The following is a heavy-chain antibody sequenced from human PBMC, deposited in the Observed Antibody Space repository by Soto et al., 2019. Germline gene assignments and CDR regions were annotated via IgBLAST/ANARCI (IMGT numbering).Heavy chain of an antibody. J-gene: IGHJ6*02. CDR3: ARDNMRARDGMDV. CDR2: IYYSGLT. Sequence: PSETLSLTCSVSGGSMRSEGYYWSWIRQHPGKGLEWIGYIYYSGLTNYNPSLKSRVTISVDTSKNQFSLKLSSVTAADTAVYYCARDNMRARDGMDVWGQGTTVTVSS. CDR1: GGSMRSEGYY. D-gene: IGHD3-16*01. V-gene: IGHV4-61*08.